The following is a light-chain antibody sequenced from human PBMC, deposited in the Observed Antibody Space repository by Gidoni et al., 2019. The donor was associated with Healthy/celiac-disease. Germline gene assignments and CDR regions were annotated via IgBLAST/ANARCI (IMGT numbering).Light chain of an antibody. J-gene: IGKJ3*01. CDR3: QQYYSYPFT. CDR2: AAS. CDR1: QGISSY. Sequence: AIRMTQSPSSLSASTGDRVTITCRASQGISSYLAWYQQKPGKAPKLLIYAASTLQSGVPSRFSGSGSGTDFTLTISCLQSEDFATYYCQQYYSYPFTFGPGTKVEIK. V-gene: IGKV1-8*01.